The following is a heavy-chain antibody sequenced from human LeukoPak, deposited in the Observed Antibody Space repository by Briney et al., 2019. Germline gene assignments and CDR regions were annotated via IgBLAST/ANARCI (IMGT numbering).Heavy chain of an antibody. D-gene: IGHD4-11*01. J-gene: IGHJ4*02. CDR1: GFTFNYYG. V-gene: IGHV3-33*06. CDR3: AKDAQRGFDYSNSLEY. CDR2: IWNDGTNR. Sequence: RPGGSLTLSCAASGFTFNYYGMHWVRQAPGKGLEGVAVIWNDGTNRYYGDSVKGRFTISRDDSKNTVYLQMDGLRAGDTAVYYCAKDAQRGFDYSNSLEYWGQGTLVTVSS.